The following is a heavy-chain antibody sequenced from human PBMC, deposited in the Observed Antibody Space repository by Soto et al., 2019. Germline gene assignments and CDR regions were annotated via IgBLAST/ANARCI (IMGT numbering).Heavy chain of an antibody. J-gene: IGHJ4*02. CDR3: VRGTSDWPGIDY. CDR1: RFTFRIYW. V-gene: IGHV3-74*01. Sequence: EVQLVESGGGLVQPGGSLRLSCSASRFTFRIYWMHWARQAPGKGLEWVSYISSADTDYADSVQGRFTISRDNAKNTLYLQMNSLRAEDTAVYYCVRGTSDWPGIDYWGQGTLVTVS. D-gene: IGHD2-21*02. CDR2: ISSADT.